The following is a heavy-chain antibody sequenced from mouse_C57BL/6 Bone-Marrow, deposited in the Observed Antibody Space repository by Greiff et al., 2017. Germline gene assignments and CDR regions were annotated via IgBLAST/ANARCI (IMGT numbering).Heavy chain of an antibody. CDR3: ARYYYGSRGPSMDY. D-gene: IGHD1-1*01. V-gene: IGHV5-4*01. Sequence: DVQLVESGGGLVKPGGSLKLSCAASGFTFSSYAMSWVRQTPEKRLEWVATISDGGSYTYYPDNVKGRFTISRDNAKNNLYLQMSHLKSEDTAMYYCARYYYGSRGPSMDYWGQGTSVTVSS. J-gene: IGHJ4*01. CDR2: ISDGGSYT. CDR1: GFTFSSYA.